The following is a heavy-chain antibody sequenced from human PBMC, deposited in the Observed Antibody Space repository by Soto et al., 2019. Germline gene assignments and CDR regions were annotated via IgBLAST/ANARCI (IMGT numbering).Heavy chain of an antibody. CDR1: GGSFSGYY. CDR2: INHSGST. CDR3: ARPYCSGGSCYSDY. J-gene: IGHJ4*02. Sequence: SETLSLTCAVYGGSFSGYYWSWIRQPPGKGLEWIGEINHSGSTNYNPSLKSRVTISVDTSKNQFSLKLSSVTAADTAVYYCARPYCSGGSCYSDYWGQGTLVTVSS. D-gene: IGHD2-15*01. V-gene: IGHV4-34*01.